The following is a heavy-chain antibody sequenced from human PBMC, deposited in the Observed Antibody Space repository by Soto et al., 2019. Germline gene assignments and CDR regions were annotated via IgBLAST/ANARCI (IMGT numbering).Heavy chain of an antibody. J-gene: IGHJ4*02. D-gene: IGHD3-22*01. CDR2: IFYSGST. Sequence: SETLSLTCTVSGGSISSGSYYWGWIRQPPGKGLEWIGSIFYSGSTNYNPSLKSRVTISVDTSKNQFSLKLSSVTAADTAVYYCASTRMIVALFDYWGQGTLVTVSS. CDR3: ASTRMIVALFDY. V-gene: IGHV4-39*07. CDR1: GGSISSGSYY.